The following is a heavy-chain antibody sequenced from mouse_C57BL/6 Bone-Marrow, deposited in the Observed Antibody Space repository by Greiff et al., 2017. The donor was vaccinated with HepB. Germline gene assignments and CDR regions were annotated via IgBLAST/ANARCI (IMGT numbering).Heavy chain of an antibody. J-gene: IGHJ2*01. V-gene: IGHV2-6-1*01. CDR2: IWSDGST. CDR1: GFSLTSYG. Sequence: QVQLKQSGPGLVAPSQSLSITCTVSGFSLTSYGVHWVRQPPGKGLEWLVVIWSDGSTTYNSALKSRLSISKDNSKSQVFLKMNSLQTDDTAMYYCARHAGTPGYFDYWGQGTTLTVSS. CDR3: ARHAGTPGYFDY.